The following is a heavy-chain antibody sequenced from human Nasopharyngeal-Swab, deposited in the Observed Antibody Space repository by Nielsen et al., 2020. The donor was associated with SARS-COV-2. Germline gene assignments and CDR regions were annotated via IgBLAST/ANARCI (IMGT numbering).Heavy chain of an antibody. V-gene: IGHV3-23*01. CDR3: AKDDVVRGDAFDF. Sequence: GESLKISCAASGFTFNIYAMAWVRRAPGRGLEWVSAISASGGSTYYRNSVKGRFSISRDNSENTLFLQMNSLTVDDTALYYCAKDDVVRGDAFDFWGQGTMVTVSS. CDR1: GFTFNIYA. D-gene: IGHD3-10*01. CDR2: ISASGGST. J-gene: IGHJ3*01.